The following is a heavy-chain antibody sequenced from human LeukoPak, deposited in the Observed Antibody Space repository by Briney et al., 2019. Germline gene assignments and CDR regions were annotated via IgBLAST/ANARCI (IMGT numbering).Heavy chain of an antibody. CDR2: INHSGST. Sequence: SETLSLTCAVYGGSFSGYYWSWIRQPPGKGLEWIGEINHSGSTYYNPSLKSRVTISVDTSKNQFSLKLSSVTAADTAVYYCARVGSSGYYYLSWFDPWGQGTLVTVSS. CDR3: ARVGSSGYYYLSWFDP. CDR1: GGSFSGYY. V-gene: IGHV4-34*01. J-gene: IGHJ5*02. D-gene: IGHD3-22*01.